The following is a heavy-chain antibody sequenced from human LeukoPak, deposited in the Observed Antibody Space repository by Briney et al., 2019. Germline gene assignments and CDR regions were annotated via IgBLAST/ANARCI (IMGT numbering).Heavy chain of an antibody. D-gene: IGHD6-13*01. CDR2: IYYSGST. J-gene: IGHJ6*02. V-gene: IGHV4-61*01. CDR1: GGSVSSGSYY. Sequence: PSETLSLTCTVSGGSVSSGSYYWSWIRQPPGKGLEWIGYIYYSGSTNYNPSLKSRVTISVDTSKNQFSLKLSSVTAADTAVYYRATGINSSSWFQYGMDVWGQGTTVTVSS. CDR3: ATGINSSSWFQYGMDV.